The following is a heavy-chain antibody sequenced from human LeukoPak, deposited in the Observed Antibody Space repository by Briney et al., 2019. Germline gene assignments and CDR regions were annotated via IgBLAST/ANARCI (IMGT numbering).Heavy chain of an antibody. Sequence: GGSLRLSCAASGFTFDDYAMHWVRQAPGKGREGVSGISGNSGSIGYADSVKGRFTISRDNAKNSLYLQMNSLRAEDTALYYCAAGGAYYDYVWGSYRYTELDYWGQGTLVTVSS. CDR3: AAGGAYYDYVWGSYRYTELDY. D-gene: IGHD3-16*02. CDR2: ISGNSGSI. J-gene: IGHJ4*02. V-gene: IGHV3-9*01. CDR1: GFTFDDYA.